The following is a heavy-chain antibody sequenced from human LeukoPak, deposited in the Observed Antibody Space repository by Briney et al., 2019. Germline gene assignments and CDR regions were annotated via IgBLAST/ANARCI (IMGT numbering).Heavy chain of an antibody. V-gene: IGHV3-74*01. D-gene: IGHD3-22*01. CDR3: ARDPDYDSSGLYYFDY. Sequence: GSLRLPCSTSGFTLSSYRMHLVRQTPGKGLVWVSRINTDGSSTSYADSVKGRFTISRDNSKNTLYLQMNSLRAEDTAVYYCARDPDYDSSGLYYFDYWGQGTLVTVSS. CDR2: INTDGSST. CDR1: GFTLSSYR. J-gene: IGHJ4*02.